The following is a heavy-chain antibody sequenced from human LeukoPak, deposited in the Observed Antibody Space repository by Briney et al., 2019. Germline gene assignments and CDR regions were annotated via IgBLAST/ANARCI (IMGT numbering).Heavy chain of an antibody. CDR1: GYTFSSFY. V-gene: IGHV1-46*01. J-gene: IGHJ4*02. Sequence: ASVKVSCKASGYTFSSFYMHWVRQAPRQGLEWMGVNNPSGGRTTYAQKFQGRVTMTRDTSTSTVYMELSSLRSEDTAVYYCSRELGGSYFDYWGQGTLVTVSS. D-gene: IGHD1-26*01. CDR3: SRELGGSYFDY. CDR2: NNPSGGRT.